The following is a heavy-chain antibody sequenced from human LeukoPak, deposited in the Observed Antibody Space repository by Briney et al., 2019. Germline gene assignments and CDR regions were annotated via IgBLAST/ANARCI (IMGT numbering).Heavy chain of an antibody. D-gene: IGHD3-3*01. CDR3: ASILSSYYDFWSGYYPGY. Sequence: GGSLRLSCAASGFTFSSYAMSWVRQAPGKGLEWVSAISGSGGSTYYADSVKGRFTISRDNSKNSLYLQVNSLRAEDTAVYYCASILSSYYDFWSGYYPGYWGQGTLVTVSS. V-gene: IGHV3-23*01. J-gene: IGHJ4*02. CDR2: ISGSGGST. CDR1: GFTFSSYA.